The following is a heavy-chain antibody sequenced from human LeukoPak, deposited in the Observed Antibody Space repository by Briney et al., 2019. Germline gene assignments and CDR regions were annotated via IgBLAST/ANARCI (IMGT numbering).Heavy chain of an antibody. J-gene: IGHJ4*02. CDR3: ATTSGSYYNAFDY. CDR1: GGSTSTYY. Sequence: PSETLSLTCTVSGGSTSTYYWSWIRQPAGKGLEWIGRIHTSGSTNYNPSLKSRVTMSVDTSNNQLSLNVSSVTAADTAVYYCATTSGSYYNAFDYWGQGTLVTVSS. D-gene: IGHD3-10*01. CDR2: IHTSGST. V-gene: IGHV4-4*07.